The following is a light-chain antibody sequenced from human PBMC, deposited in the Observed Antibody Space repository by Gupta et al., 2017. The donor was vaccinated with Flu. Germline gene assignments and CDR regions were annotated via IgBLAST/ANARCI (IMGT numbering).Light chain of an antibody. V-gene: IGLV3-25*02. Sequence: SFDLTQPPSLSVSPGQTARITCFGDVLSKQYTYWYQQRPGQAPVVLIYKDTERPSGIPERFSGSSSATRATLTIGGVQAEDAADYYCQSADNTDVVFGGGTRLTVL. CDR1: VLSKQY. CDR3: QSADNTDVV. CDR2: KDT. J-gene: IGLJ2*01.